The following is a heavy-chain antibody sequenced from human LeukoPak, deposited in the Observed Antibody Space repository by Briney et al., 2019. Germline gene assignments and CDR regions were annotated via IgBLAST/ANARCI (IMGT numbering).Heavy chain of an antibody. Sequence: SGGSLRLSCAASGFTFSSYAMSWVRQAPGKGLEWVSAISGSGGSTYYADSVKGRFTISRDNSKNTLYLQMNNLRAEDTAVYYCAKDNAVAGTMADDAFDIWGQGTMVTVSS. J-gene: IGHJ3*02. CDR2: ISGSGGST. D-gene: IGHD6-19*01. CDR3: AKDNAVAGTMADDAFDI. V-gene: IGHV3-23*01. CDR1: GFTFSSYA.